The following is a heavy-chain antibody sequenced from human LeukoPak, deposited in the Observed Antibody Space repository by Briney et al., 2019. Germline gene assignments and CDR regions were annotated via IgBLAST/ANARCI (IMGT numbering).Heavy chain of an antibody. D-gene: IGHD3-3*01. CDR1: GFTFSSYA. V-gene: IGHV3-7*01. CDR2: IKQDGSEK. CDR3: ARDYSYDFWSGSYYDAFDI. Sequence: AGGSLRLSCAASGFTFSSYAMSWVRQAPGKGLEWVANIKQDGSEKYYVDSVKGRFTISRDNAKNSLYLQMNSLRAEDTAVYYCARDYSYDFWSGSYYDAFDIWGQGTMVTVSS. J-gene: IGHJ3*02.